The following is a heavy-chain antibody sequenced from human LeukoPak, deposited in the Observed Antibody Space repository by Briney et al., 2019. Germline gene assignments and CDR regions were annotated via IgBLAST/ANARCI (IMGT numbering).Heavy chain of an antibody. CDR2: ISYDGGNK. D-gene: IGHD6-13*01. CDR3: ARDRSRRDSSSWPVDY. CDR1: GFTFSSYA. J-gene: IGHJ4*02. V-gene: IGHV3-30*04. Sequence: GGSLRLSCAASGFTFSSYAMHWVRQAPGKGLEWVAVISYDGGNKYYADSVKGRFTISRDNSKNTLYLQMNSLRAEDTAVYYCARDRSRRDSSSWPVDYWGQGTLVTVSS.